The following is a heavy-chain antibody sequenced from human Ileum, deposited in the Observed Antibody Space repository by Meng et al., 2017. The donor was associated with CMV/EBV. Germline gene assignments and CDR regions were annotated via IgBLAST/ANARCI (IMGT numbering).Heavy chain of an antibody. J-gene: IGHJ4*02. CDR2: INYRGSI. CDR1: ADSFTGYH. Sequence: QVRSQQWGAEVLTPSEPLSLPHTVSADSFTGYHWTWIRQPPGKGPEWIGEINYRGSIHYNPSLESRVTISLDMSTNQLSLKLNSVTAADTAVYYCVRGNWVSDFWGQGTLVTVSS. CDR3: VRGNWVSDF. D-gene: IGHD7-27*01. V-gene: IGHV4-34*01.